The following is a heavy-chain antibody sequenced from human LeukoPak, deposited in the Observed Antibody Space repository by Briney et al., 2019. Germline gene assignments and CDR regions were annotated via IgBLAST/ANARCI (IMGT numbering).Heavy chain of an antibody. CDR3: ARRRDGYKNSPNWFDP. J-gene: IGHJ5*02. Sequence: GESLKIPCKGSGCSFTSYWIGWVRQMPGKRLEWMGIIYPGDSDTRYSPSFQGQVTIPADKSISTAYLQWGSLKASDTATYYCARRRDGYKNSPNWFDPWGQGTLVTVSS. V-gene: IGHV5-51*03. CDR1: GCSFTSYW. D-gene: IGHD5-24*01. CDR2: IYPGDSDT.